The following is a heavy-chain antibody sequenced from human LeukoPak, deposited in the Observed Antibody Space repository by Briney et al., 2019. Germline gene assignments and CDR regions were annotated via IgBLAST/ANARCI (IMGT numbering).Heavy chain of an antibody. D-gene: IGHD6-19*01. Sequence: AGSLRLSCATSGFTLSSYSMNRVRQAPGKGLEWVSYISIGSTTIYYADSVKGRFTISRDNAKNSLYLQMNSLRAEDTAVYYCARDVEQWLVRVYYFDYWGQGTLVTVSS. V-gene: IGHV3-48*01. CDR3: ARDVEQWLVRVYYFDY. CDR1: GFTLSSYS. CDR2: ISIGSTTI. J-gene: IGHJ4*02.